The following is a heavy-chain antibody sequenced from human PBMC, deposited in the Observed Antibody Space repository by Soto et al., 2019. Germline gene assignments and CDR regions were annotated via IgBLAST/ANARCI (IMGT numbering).Heavy chain of an antibody. J-gene: IGHJ6*02. CDR3: AREDSLIRGYSFQVYYYGMDV. CDR1: GGTFSSYA. V-gene: IGHV1-69*13. Sequence: GASVKVSCKASGGTFSSYAISWVRQAPGQGLEWMGGIIPIFGTANYAQKFQGRVTITADESTSTAYMELSSLRSEDTAVYYCAREDSLIRGYSFQVYYYGMDVWGQGTTVTVSS. D-gene: IGHD5-18*01. CDR2: IIPIFGTA.